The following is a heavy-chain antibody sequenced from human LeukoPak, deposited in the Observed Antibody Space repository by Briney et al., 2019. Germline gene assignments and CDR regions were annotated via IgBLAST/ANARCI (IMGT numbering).Heavy chain of an antibody. V-gene: IGHV3-21*01. CDR1: GFTFSSYS. J-gene: IGHJ4*02. CDR3: ARESVSYYDFWSVSFGY. Sequence: GGSLRLSCAASGFTFSSYSMNWVRQAPGKGLEWVSSISSSSSYIYYADSVKGRFTISRDNAKNSLYLQMNSLRAEDTAVYYCARESVSYYDFWSVSFGYGARETLVTVSS. CDR2: ISSSSSYI. D-gene: IGHD3-3*01.